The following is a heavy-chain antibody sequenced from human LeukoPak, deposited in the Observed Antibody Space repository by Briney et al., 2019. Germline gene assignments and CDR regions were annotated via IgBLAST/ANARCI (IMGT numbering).Heavy chain of an antibody. CDR3: ARGAVVVTGAWAFYI. Sequence: PAQTLSLTCNVSGGSVSSGVYCWGWIRQHPGKGLEWVVYICHSGSTYSTPALRSRVVISTDMSTNQFSLKLSSVSAADTALYYCARGAVVVTGAWAFYIWGQGTVVTVSS. CDR1: GGSVSSGVYC. D-gene: IGHD2-21*02. CDR2: ICHSGST. V-gene: IGHV4-31*03. J-gene: IGHJ3*02.